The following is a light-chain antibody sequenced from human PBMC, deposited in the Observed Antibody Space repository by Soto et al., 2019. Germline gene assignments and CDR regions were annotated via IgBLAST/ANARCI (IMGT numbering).Light chain of an antibody. CDR3: QQRSSWPPT. CDR1: PSVTSY. CDR2: DTS. J-gene: IGKJ4*01. V-gene: IGKV3-11*01. Sequence: DIVLTQSPATLSFSPGERATLSCRASPSVTSYLAWYQQKPGQAPRLLIYDTSNRATGIPARFSGSGSGTDFTLTISRLEPEDFAVYYCQQRSSWPPTFGGGTKVDIK.